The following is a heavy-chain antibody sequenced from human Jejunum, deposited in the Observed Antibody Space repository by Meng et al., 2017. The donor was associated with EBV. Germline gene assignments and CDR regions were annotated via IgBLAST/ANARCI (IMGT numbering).Heavy chain of an antibody. J-gene: IGHJ4*02. Sequence: QVQLXQSGGGLVXPGGSLRLSCAVSGFSFRDHHMTWIRQAPGKGLEWISYISHTGTETKYADSLKGRFTISKDNAKNSLYLEMNTLGTDDTAVYYCARGHLGLDYWGQGILVTVSS. CDR3: ARGHLGLDY. D-gene: IGHD3-3*02. CDR1: GFSFRDHH. V-gene: IGHV3-11*05. CDR2: ISHTGTET.